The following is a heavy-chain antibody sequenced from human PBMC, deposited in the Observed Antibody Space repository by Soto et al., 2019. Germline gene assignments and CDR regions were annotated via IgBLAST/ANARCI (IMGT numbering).Heavy chain of an antibody. Sequence: PSETLSLTCTVSGGSISSYYWSWIRQPPRKGLEWIGYIYYSGSTNYNPSLKSRVTISVDTSKNQFSLKLSSVTAADTAVYYCARGGYYYGSGSYYNRWYFDYWGQGTLVTVSS. CDR2: IYYSGST. D-gene: IGHD3-10*01. V-gene: IGHV4-59*01. J-gene: IGHJ4*02. CDR3: ARGGYYYGSGSYYNRWYFDY. CDR1: GGSISSYY.